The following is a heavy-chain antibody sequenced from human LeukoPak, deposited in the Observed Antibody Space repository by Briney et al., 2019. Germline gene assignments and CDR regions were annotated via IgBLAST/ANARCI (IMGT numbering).Heavy chain of an antibody. CDR1: GYTFTGYY. V-gene: IGHV1-2*02. CDR3: ARAPSGCGGTCPSDH. Sequence: GASVKVSCKASGYTFTGYYMHWVRQAPGQGLEWMGWINPNSGGTNYAQKFQGRVTMTRDTSISTAYMELSRLRSDDTAVYYCARAPSGCGGTCPSDHWGPGTLVTVSS. D-gene: IGHD2-15*01. J-gene: IGHJ4*02. CDR2: INPNSGGT.